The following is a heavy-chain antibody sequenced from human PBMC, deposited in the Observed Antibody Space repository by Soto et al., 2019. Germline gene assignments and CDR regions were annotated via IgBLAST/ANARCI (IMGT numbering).Heavy chain of an antibody. CDR1: GGSISSSSYY. Sequence: SETLSLTCTVSGGSISSSSYYWGWIRQPPGKGLEWIGSIYYSGSTYYNPSLKSRVTISVDTSKNQFSLKLSSVTAADTAVYYCARAHRVFWSGYSTFDYWGQGTLVTVSS. D-gene: IGHD3-3*01. CDR2: IYYSGST. CDR3: ARAHRVFWSGYSTFDY. V-gene: IGHV4-39*01. J-gene: IGHJ4*02.